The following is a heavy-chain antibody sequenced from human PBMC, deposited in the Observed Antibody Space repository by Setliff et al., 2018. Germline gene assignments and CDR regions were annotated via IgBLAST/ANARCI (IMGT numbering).Heavy chain of an antibody. CDR1: GYTFTSYG. CDR2: ISAYNGNT. J-gene: IGHJ4*02. D-gene: IGHD3-3*01. V-gene: IGHV1-18*01. Sequence: ASVKVSCKASGYTFTSYGISWVRQAPGQGLEWMGWISAYNGNTNYAQKLQGRVTMTTDTSTSTAYMELNSLRFEDRAVYYCARENTAKNFWGEESDYWGQGTLVTVSS. CDR3: ARENTAKNFWGEESDY.